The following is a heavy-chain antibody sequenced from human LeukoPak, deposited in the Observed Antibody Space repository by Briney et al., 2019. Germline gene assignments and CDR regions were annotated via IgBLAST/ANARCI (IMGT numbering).Heavy chain of an antibody. D-gene: IGHD3-10*01. V-gene: IGHV3-48*01. Sequence: PGGSLRLSCAASGFTFSSYSMDWVRQAPGKGLEWVSYISSSSSTIYYADSVKGRFTISRDNAKNSLYLQMNSLRAEDTAVYYCARVPNGRVRGVIIGDYYYYMDVWGKGTTVTVSS. CDR1: GFTFSSYS. CDR2: ISSSSSTI. J-gene: IGHJ6*03. CDR3: ARVPNGRVRGVIIGDYYYYMDV.